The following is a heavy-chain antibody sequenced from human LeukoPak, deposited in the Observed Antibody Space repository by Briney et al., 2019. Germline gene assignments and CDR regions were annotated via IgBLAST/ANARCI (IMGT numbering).Heavy chain of an antibody. Sequence: GGSLRLSCAASGFTFSSYEMNWVRQAPGKGLEWVSYISSSASTIYYADSVKGRFTISRYNAKNSLYLQMNSLRAEDTAVYYCASHAVEYSSSWYSGYFDYWGQGTLVTVSS. J-gene: IGHJ4*02. CDR2: ISSSASTI. CDR3: ASHAVEYSSSWYSGYFDY. D-gene: IGHD6-13*01. CDR1: GFTFSSYE. V-gene: IGHV3-48*03.